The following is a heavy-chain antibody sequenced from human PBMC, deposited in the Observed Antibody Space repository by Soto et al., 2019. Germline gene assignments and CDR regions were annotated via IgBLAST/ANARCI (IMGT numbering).Heavy chain of an antibody. CDR1: VYTFTGYY. J-gene: IGHJ6*02. CDR3: ARGLYCSGGSCYIQPHGYSRMDD. V-gene: IGHV1-2*04. Sequence: SVKVSCKASVYTFTGYYMHCVRQAPGQGLEWMGWINPNSGGTNYAQKFQGWVTMTRDTSISTAYMELSKLRYADMAVVYCARGLYCSGGSCYIQPHGYSRMDDWGPGNPVTGSS. D-gene: IGHD2-15*01. CDR2: INPNSGGT.